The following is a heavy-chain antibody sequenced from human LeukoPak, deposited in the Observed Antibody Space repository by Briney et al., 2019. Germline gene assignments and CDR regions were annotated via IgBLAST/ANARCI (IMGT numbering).Heavy chain of an antibody. V-gene: IGHV3-20*04. J-gene: IGHJ4*02. CDR1: GFTFDDYG. CDR3: ARVNSDYYDSSGHYY. Sequence: GGSLRLSCAASGFTFDDYGMSWVRQAPGKGLEWVSGINWNGGSAGYADSVKGRFTISRDNAKNSLYLQMNNLRAEDTALYYCARVNSDYYDSSGHYYWGQGTLVTVSS. D-gene: IGHD3-22*01. CDR2: INWNGGSA.